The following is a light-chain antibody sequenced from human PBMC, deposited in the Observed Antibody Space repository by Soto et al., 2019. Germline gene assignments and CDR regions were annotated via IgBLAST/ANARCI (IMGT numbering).Light chain of an antibody. CDR3: QHYGSSPWT. CDR1: QSVSSNF. V-gene: IGKV3-20*01. CDR2: GAS. Sequence: EIVLTQSPGTLSLSPGDRATLSCRASQSVSSNFLAWYQQKPGQAPRLLIYGASSRATGIPDRFSGSGSGTDFTLAITRLEPEDFAVYFCQHYGSSPWTFGQETKVDIK. J-gene: IGKJ1*01.